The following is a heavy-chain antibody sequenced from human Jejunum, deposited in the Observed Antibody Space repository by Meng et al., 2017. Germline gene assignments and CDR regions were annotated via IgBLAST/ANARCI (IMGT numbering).Heavy chain of an antibody. V-gene: IGHV5-51*01. D-gene: IGHD2-2*01. CDR3: VRGGCSINSCYGDNYYYYPMDT. J-gene: IGHJ6*02. CDR2: IFPGDSDT. Sequence: GGSLRLSCEASGYTFSSFWIAWVRQMPAKGLEWMGVIFPGDSDTRYSPSFQGQVTISVDKSVSTAYLQWSSLQASDTAIYYCVRGGCSINSCYGDNYYYYPMDTWGQGTSVTVSS. CDR1: GYTFSSFW.